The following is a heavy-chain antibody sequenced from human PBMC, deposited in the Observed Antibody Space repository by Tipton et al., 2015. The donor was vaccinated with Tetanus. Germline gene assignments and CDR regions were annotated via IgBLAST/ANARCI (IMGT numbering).Heavy chain of an antibody. Sequence: SLRLSCAASGFSFDEHAMHWVRQAPGKGLEWVSGINWNGGTTGYGDSVKGRFTISRDNAKNSLYLQMDSLRAGDTALYYCVKEERSGWVNWYFDLWGRGTLVTVSS. CDR3: VKEERSGWVNWYFDL. D-gene: IGHD6-19*01. CDR2: INWNGGTT. V-gene: IGHV3-20*04. J-gene: IGHJ2*01. CDR1: GFSFDEHA.